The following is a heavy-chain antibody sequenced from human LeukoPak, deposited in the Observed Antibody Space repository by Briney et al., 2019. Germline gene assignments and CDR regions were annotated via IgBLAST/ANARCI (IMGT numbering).Heavy chain of an antibody. J-gene: IGHJ4*02. CDR2: ISTYNGNT. V-gene: IGHV1-18*01. D-gene: IGHD3-22*01. CDR3: ARDSYHYDGSGYLDEY. Sequence: ASVKVSFTASGYTFISYGVSWVRQAPGQGPEWMGWISTYNGNTKYPQKFQGRVTLTTDTSTNTVYMELRSLRFDDTAIYYCARDSYHYDGSGYLDEYWGQGTLVTVSS. CDR1: GYTFISYG.